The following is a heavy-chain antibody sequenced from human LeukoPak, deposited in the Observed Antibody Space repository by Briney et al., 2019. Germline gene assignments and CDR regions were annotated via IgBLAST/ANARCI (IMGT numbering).Heavy chain of an antibody. CDR2: IHYSGTT. D-gene: IGHD6-19*01. CDR1: GYSISSGYY. J-gene: IGHJ5*01. V-gene: IGHV4-61*01. Sequence: SETLSLTCTVSGYSISSGYYWSWIRQPPGAGLEWIAYIHYSGTTNYNPSLSSRVTISIDTSKKQFSLKVTSVTAADTAVYYCARGAGWYNSWGQGTLVTVSS. CDR3: ARGAGWYNS.